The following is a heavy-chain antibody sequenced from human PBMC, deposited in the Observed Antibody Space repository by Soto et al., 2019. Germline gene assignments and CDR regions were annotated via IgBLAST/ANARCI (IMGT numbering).Heavy chain of an antibody. CDR2: INPSNGAT. D-gene: IGHD1-1*01. CDR3: ASHDPGARFDP. CDR1: RYIFTAYF. V-gene: IGHV1-2*02. Sequence: QVQLVQSGAEVKKPGASVKVSCKAPRYIFTAYFMHWVRQAPGQGLGWMGWINPSNGATHYGLTFQGRVTMTRNPSISTAYMELSSLRSDDTAVYYCASHDPGARFDPWGQGTLVIVSS. J-gene: IGHJ5*02.